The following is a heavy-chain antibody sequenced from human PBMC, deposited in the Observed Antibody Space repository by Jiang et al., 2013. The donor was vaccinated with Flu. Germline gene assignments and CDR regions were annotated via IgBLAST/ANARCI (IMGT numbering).Heavy chain of an antibody. J-gene: IGHJ3*02. CDR2: TYYRSKWYN. D-gene: IGHD3-3*01. CDR3: ARSRITIFGVVIIDDAFDI. Sequence: SQTLSLTCAISGDSVSSNSAAWNWIRQSPSRGLEWLGRTYYRSKWYNDYAVSVKSRITINPDTSKNQFSLQLNSVTPEDTAVYYCARSRITIFGVVIIDDAFDIWGQGQWSPSLQ. CDR1: GDSVSSNSAA. V-gene: IGHV6-1*01.